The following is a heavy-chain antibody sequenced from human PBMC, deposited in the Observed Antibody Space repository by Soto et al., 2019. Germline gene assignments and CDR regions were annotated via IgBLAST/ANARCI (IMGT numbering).Heavy chain of an antibody. D-gene: IGHD6-19*01. V-gene: IGHV6-1*01. Sequence: SQTRALACAISWDSVSSTSTAWSCIRQSPSRVLEWLGRTYYRSNWYTDYAVSVKSRITISPDTSKNQFSLQLNSVTPEDTAVYYCARGSYYSGWVWGQGTLVTVSS. CDR1: WDSVSSTSTA. CDR3: ARGSYYSGWV. J-gene: IGHJ4*02. CDR2: TYYRSNWYT.